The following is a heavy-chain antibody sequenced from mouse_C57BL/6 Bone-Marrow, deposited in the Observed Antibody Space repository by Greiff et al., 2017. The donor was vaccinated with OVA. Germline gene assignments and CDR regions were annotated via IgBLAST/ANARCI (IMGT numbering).Heavy chain of an antibody. CDR3: AREGDYGSSAGYYAMDY. Sequence: VQLVESGAELVRPGTSVKVSCKASGYAFTNYLIEWVKQRPGQGLEWIGVINPGSGGTNYNEKFKGKATLTADKSSSTAYMQLSSLTSEDSAVYFCAREGDYGSSAGYYAMDYWGQGTSVTVSS. CDR2: INPGSGGT. V-gene: IGHV1-54*01. CDR1: GYAFTNYL. D-gene: IGHD1-1*01. J-gene: IGHJ4*01.